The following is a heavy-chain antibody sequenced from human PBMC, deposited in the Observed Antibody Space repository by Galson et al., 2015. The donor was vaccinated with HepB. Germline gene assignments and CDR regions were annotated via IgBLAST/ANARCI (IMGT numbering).Heavy chain of an antibody. CDR3: ATVAVAGTSALYY. CDR1: GFTFSSYW. J-gene: IGHJ4*02. Sequence: SLRLSCAVSGFTFSSYWMHWVRQAPGKGLVWVSRINPDGSSTDYADSVKGRFTISRDNAKNTMYLQMNCLRPEDTAVYYCATVAVAGTSALYYWGQGTLVTVSS. D-gene: IGHD6-19*01. V-gene: IGHV3-74*01. CDR2: INPDGSST.